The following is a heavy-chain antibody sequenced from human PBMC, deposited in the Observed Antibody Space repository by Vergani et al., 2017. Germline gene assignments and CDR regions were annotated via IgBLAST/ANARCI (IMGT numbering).Heavy chain of an antibody. CDR2: ISYDGSNK. CDR1: GFTFSSYG. V-gene: IGHV3-30*18. J-gene: IGHJ3*02. Sequence: QVQLVESGGGVVQPGRSLRLSCAASGFTFSSYGMHWVRQAPGKGLEWVAVISYDGSNKYYADSVKGRFTISRDNSKNTLYLQMNSLRAEDTAVYYCAKVKYSSSWDDGDAFDIWGQGTMVTVSS. D-gene: IGHD6-13*01. CDR3: AKVKYSSSWDDGDAFDI.